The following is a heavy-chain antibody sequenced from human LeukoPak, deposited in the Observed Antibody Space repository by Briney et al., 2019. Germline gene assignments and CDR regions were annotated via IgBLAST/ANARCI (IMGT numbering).Heavy chain of an antibody. V-gene: IGHV3-66*02. D-gene: IGHD5-24*01. Sequence: GGSLRLSCAASGFTVSSYYMSWVRQAPGKGLEWVSVIYSGGSTYYADSVKGRFTISRDNSKNTLYLQMNSLRAEDTAVYYCAREGNGYNYNDAFDIWGQGTMVTVSS. CDR3: AREGNGYNYNDAFDI. CDR1: GFTVSSYY. J-gene: IGHJ3*02. CDR2: IYSGGST.